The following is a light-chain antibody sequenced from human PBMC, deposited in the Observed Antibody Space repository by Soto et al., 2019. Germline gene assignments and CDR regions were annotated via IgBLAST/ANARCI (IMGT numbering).Light chain of an antibody. Sequence: DIQMTQSPSTLSASVGDSVTVTCRASQSISTWSAWYQQKPGRAPKLLIYDSSSLESGVPSRFSGSGSGTDFTLTISGLQPDDFATYYCQQYHTFSIAFGQGTRLEIK. CDR2: DSS. CDR1: QSISTW. J-gene: IGKJ5*01. V-gene: IGKV1-5*01. CDR3: QQYHTFSIA.